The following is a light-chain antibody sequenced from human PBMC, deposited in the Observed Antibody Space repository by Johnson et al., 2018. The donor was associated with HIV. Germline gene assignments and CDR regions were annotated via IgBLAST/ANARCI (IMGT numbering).Light chain of an antibody. V-gene: IGLV1-51*01. J-gene: IGLJ1*01. Sequence: QSVLTQPPSVSAAPGQKVTISCSGSSSNIGNNYVSWYQQFPGTAPKLLIYDNNKRPSGIPDRFSGYKSGTSATLGITGLQTGDEADYYCGTWDSSLSAGGFVFGTGTKVTVL. CDR3: GTWDSSLSAGGFV. CDR2: DNN. CDR1: SSNIGNNY.